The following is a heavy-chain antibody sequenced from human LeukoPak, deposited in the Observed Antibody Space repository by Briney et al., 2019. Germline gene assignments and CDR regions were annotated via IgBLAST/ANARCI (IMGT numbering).Heavy chain of an antibody. D-gene: IGHD6-13*01. J-gene: IGHJ4*02. CDR2: ISYDGSNK. CDR3: ARGEVYSSSWHFDY. CDR1: GFTFSSYA. Sequence: GGSLRLSCAASGFTFSSYAMHWVRQAPGKGLEWVAVISYDGSNKYYADSVKGRFTISRDNSKNTLYLQMNSLRAEDTAVYYCARGEVYSSSWHFDYWGQGTLVTVSS. V-gene: IGHV3-30-3*01.